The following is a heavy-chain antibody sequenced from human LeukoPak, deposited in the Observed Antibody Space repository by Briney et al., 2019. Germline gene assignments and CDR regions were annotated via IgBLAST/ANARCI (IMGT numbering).Heavy chain of an antibody. CDR3: ARDGYYYDSSGCYSFDY. J-gene: IGHJ4*02. Sequence: SVKVSCKASGGTFSSYAISWVRQAPGQGLEWMGRIIPILGIANYAQKFQGRVTITADKSTSTAYMELSSLRSEDTAVYYCARDGYYYDSSGCYSFDYWGQGTLVTVSS. V-gene: IGHV1-69*04. D-gene: IGHD3-22*01. CDR1: GGTFSSYA. CDR2: IIPILGIA.